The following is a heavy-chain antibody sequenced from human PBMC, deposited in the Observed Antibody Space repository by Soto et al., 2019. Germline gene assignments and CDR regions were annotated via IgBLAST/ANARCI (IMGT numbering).Heavy chain of an antibody. J-gene: IGHJ3*02. CDR2: ISGSGDYT. V-gene: IGHV3-23*01. D-gene: IGHD4-17*01. Sequence: EVQLLESGGGLVQPGGSLRLSCAASGFTFSTSGMSWVRQAPGKGLEWVSSISGSGDYTNYADSVKGRFTISRDNSKNTLYLQINSLTAEDTAVYYCANHGGFDIWSQGTMVAVSS. CDR1: GFTFSTSG. CDR3: ANHGGFDI.